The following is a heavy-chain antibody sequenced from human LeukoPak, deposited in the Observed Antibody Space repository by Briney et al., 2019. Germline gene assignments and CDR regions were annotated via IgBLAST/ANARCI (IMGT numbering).Heavy chain of an antibody. CDR1: GYSISSGYY. CDR2: INHSGST. CDR3: ARGGVAAAGTSDYFDY. V-gene: IGHV4-38-2*02. Sequence: PSETLSLTCTVSGYSISSGYYWGWIRQPPGKELEWIWEINHSGSTNYNPSLKNRVTISVDTSKNQFSLKLSSVTAADTAVYYCARGGVAAAGTSDYFDYWGQGTLVNVSS. D-gene: IGHD6-13*01. J-gene: IGHJ4*02.